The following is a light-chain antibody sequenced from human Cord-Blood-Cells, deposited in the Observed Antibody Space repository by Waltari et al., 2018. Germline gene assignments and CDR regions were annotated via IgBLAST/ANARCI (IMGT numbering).Light chain of an antibody. V-gene: IGLV2-23*01. J-gene: IGLJ2*01. Sequence: GQSITISCTGTSSDVGSYNLVSWYQQHPGKAPKLMIYEGSKRPSGVSNRFSGSKSGNTASLTISGLQAEDEADYYCCSYAGSSTVFGGGTKLTVL. CDR3: CSYAGSSTV. CDR1: SSDVGSYNL. CDR2: EGS.